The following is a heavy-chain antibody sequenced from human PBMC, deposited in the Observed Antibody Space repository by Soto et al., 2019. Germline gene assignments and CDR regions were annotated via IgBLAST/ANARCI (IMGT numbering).Heavy chain of an antibody. D-gene: IGHD2-15*01. J-gene: IGHJ4*02. CDR1: GFTFSDYY. V-gene: IGHV3-11*06. CDR2: ISSSSSYT. CDR3: ARDGLGYCSGGSCFFY. Sequence: QVQLVESGGGLVKPGGSLRLSCAASGFTFSDYYMSWIRQAPGKGLEWVSYISSSSSYTNYADSVKGRFTISRDNAKNSLYLQMNSLRAKDTAVYYCARDGLGYCSGGSCFFYWGQGTLVTVSS.